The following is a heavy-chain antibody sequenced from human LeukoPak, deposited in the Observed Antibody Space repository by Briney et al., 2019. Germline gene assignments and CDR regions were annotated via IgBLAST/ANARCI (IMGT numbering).Heavy chain of an antibody. CDR3: ARRDSGYVVNYFDY. V-gene: IGHV3-7*01. Sequence: GGSLRLSCAASGFTFSSYWMSWVRQAPGKGLEWVANIKQDGSEKYYVDSVKGRFTISRDNAKNSLYLQMNSLRAEDTAVYYCARRDSGYVVNYFDYWGQGTLVTVSS. D-gene: IGHD6-25*01. J-gene: IGHJ4*02. CDR1: GFTFSSYW. CDR2: IKQDGSEK.